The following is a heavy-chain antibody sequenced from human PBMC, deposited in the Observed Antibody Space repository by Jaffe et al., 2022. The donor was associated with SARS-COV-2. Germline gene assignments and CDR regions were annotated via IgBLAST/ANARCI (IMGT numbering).Heavy chain of an antibody. CDR3: ARALSSSWYFPDAFDI. V-gene: IGHV3-64*01. CDR1: GFTFSSYA. D-gene: IGHD6-13*01. CDR2: ISSNGGST. Sequence: EVQLVESGGGLVQPGGSLRLSCAASGFTFSSYAMHWVRQAPGKGLEYVSAISSNGGSTYYANSVKGRFTISRDNSKNTLYLQMGSLRAEDMAVYYCARALSSSWYFPDAFDIWGQGTMVTVSS. J-gene: IGHJ3*02.